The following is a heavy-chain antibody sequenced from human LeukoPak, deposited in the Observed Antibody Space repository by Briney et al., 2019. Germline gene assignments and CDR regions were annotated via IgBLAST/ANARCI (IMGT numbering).Heavy chain of an antibody. CDR1: GYTFTSYG. V-gene: IGHV1-18*01. CDR3: ARARMVLIYYYGMDV. CDR2: ISAYNGNT. D-gene: IGHD4/OR15-4a*01. Sequence: ASVKVSCKASGYTFTSYGISWVRQAPGQGLEWMGRISAYNGNTNYAQKLQGRVTMTTDTSTSTAYMELRSLRSDDTAVYYCARARMVLIYYYGMDVWGQGTTVTVSS. J-gene: IGHJ6*02.